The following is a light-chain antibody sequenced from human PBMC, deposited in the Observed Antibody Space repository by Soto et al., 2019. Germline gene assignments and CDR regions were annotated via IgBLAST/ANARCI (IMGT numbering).Light chain of an antibody. CDR2: GAS. CDR3: QQRSNWPSIT. V-gene: IGKV3-15*01. CDR1: QSVSSN. J-gene: IGKJ5*01. Sequence: EIVMTQSPATLSVSPGERATLSCRASQSVSSNLAWYQQKPGQAPRLLIYGASTRATGIPARFSGSASGTDFTLTINSLEPEDFAVYYCQQRSNWPSITFGQGTRLDIK.